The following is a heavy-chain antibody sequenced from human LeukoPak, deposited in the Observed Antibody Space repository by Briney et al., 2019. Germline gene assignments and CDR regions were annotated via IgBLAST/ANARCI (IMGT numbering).Heavy chain of an antibody. D-gene: IGHD6-13*01. CDR2: INPSGGST. CDR1: GYTFTGYY. CDR3: ARGLQTPSVREQQLVDNWFDP. Sequence: ASVKVSCKASGYTFTGYYMHWVRQAPGQGLEWMGIINPSGGSTSYAQKFQGRVTMTRDTSTSTVYMELSRLRSDDTAVYYCARGLQTPSVREQQLVDNWFDPWGQGTLVTVSS. J-gene: IGHJ5*02. V-gene: IGHV1-46*01.